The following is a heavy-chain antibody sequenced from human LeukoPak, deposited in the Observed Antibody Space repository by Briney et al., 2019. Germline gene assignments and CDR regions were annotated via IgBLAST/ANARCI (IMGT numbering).Heavy chain of an antibody. Sequence: QPGGSLRLSCVASGFTFSGYAMSWVRQAPGKGLEWVSTISGIDATTYYTDSVKGRFTISRDNSKNTLYLQMNSLRAEDTAVYYCAKGYAGSGSYYSMAVAAPGAIFDYWGQGTLVTVSS. V-gene: IGHV3-23*01. CDR2: ISGIDATT. CDR1: GFTFSGYA. J-gene: IGHJ4*02. CDR3: AKGYAGSGSYYSMAVAAPGAIFDY. D-gene: IGHD3-10*01.